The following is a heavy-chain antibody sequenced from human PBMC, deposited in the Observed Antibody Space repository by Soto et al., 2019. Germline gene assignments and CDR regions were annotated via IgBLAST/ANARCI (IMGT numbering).Heavy chain of an antibody. J-gene: IGHJ6*03. V-gene: IGHV4-59*01. CDR1: GGSISSYY. CDR2: IYYSGST. CDR3: AREGDSYGNYYYYYMDV. Sequence: SSETLSLTCIVSGGSISSYYWSWIRQPPGKGLEWIGYIYYSGSTNYTPSLKSRATISVDTSKNQFSLKLSSVTAADTAVYYCAREGDSYGNYYYYYMDVWGKGTTVTVSS. D-gene: IGHD5-18*01.